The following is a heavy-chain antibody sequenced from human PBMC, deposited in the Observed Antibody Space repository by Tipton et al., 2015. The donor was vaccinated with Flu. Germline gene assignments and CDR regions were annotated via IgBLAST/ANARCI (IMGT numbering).Heavy chain of an antibody. V-gene: IGHV4-59*01. CDR1: GASIRDYY. Sequence: LRLSCTVSGASIRDYYWTWIRQPPGKGLEWIGYISYSGSTNFNPAFRGRVTMSVDASKSQFSLKMTSVTAGDTATYFCARNKGTGYEDYWGQGILVSVSS. CDR3: ARNKGTGYEDY. D-gene: IGHD1-1*01. CDR2: ISYSGST. J-gene: IGHJ4*02.